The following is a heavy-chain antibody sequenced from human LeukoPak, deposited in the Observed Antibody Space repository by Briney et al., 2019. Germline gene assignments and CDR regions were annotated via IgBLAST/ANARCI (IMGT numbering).Heavy chain of an antibody. Sequence: LSLTCTVSGGSISSGDYYWSWVRQAPGKGLVWVSRIKGDGSSTNYAGSVKGRFTVSRDNAKNSLYLQMNSLRAEDTAVYYCAKEDDNDVWGKGTTVTVSS. V-gene: IGHV3-74*01. CDR2: IKGDGSST. J-gene: IGHJ6*04. D-gene: IGHD3-9*01. CDR1: GGSISSGDYY. CDR3: AKEDDNDV.